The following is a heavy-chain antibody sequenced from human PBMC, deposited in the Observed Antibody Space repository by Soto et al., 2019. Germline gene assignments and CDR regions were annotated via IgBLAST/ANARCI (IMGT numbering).Heavy chain of an antibody. J-gene: IGHJ6*02. D-gene: IGHD3-10*01. V-gene: IGHV1-69*08. CDR3: ARDDHLEGSGSYPS. CDR1: GGTFSSYT. Sequence: QVQLVQSGAEVKKPGSSVKVSCKASGGTFSSYTISWVRQAPGQGLEWMGRIIPILGIANYAQKFQGRVTXXAXKXXSTAYMELSSLRSEDTAVYYCARDDHLEGSGSYPSWGQGTTVTVSS. CDR2: IIPILGIA.